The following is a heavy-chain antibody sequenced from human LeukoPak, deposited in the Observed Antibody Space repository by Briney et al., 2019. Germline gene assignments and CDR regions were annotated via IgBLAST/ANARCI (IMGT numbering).Heavy chain of an antibody. J-gene: IGHJ4*02. CDR1: GFTFSSYE. D-gene: IGHD3-16*01. CDR2: ISSSGSTI. V-gene: IGHV3-48*03. Sequence: GGSLRLSCAASGFTFSSYEMNWVRQAPGKGLEWVSYISSSGSTIYYADSVKGRFTISRDNAKHSLYLQMNSLRAEDTAVYYCARDGALGIIDYWGQGTLVTVSS. CDR3: ARDGALGIIDY.